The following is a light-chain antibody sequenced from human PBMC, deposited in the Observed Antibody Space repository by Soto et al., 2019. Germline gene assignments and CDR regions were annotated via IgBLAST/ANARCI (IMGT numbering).Light chain of an antibody. V-gene: IGLV1-51*02. J-gene: IGLJ7*01. CDR2: ENN. Sequence: QAVVTQPPSVSAAPGQKVTISCSGSSSNIGNNYVSWYQQLPGTAPKLLIYENNKRPSGIPDRFSGSKSGTSATLGITGLQTGDEADYYCGTWDSSLSAAVFGGGTQLTVL. CDR3: GTWDSSLSAAV. CDR1: SSNIGNNY.